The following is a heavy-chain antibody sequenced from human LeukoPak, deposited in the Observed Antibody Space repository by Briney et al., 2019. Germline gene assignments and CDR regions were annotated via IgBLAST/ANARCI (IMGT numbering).Heavy chain of an antibody. J-gene: IGHJ4*02. D-gene: IGHD6-13*01. CDR1: GGSISNYY. CDR2: IYYTGST. Sequence: SETLSLTCTVSGGSISNYYWSWIRQPPGKGLEWIGSIYYTGSTDYTPSLKSRATISADTSKNQFSLKLTSVTAADTAVYYCSSLEVSSSWRYWGQGTLVTVSS. CDR3: SSLEVSSSWRY. V-gene: IGHV4-39*07.